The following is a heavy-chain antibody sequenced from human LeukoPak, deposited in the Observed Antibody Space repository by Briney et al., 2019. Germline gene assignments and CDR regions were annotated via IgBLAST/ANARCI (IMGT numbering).Heavy chain of an antibody. J-gene: IGHJ4*02. V-gene: IGHV3-23*01. CDR2: ISGSGGST. CDR3: ATHYYDSSAPVN. Sequence: PGGSLRLSCAASGFTFSSYAMSWVRQAPGKGLEWVSAISGSGGSTYYADSVEGRFTISRDNSKNTLYLQMNSLRAEDTAVYYCATHYYDSSAPVNWGQGTLVTVSS. CDR1: GFTFSSYA. D-gene: IGHD3-22*01.